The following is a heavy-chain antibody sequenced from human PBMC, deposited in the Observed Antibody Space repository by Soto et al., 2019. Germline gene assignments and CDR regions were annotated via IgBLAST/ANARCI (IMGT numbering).Heavy chain of an antibody. J-gene: IGHJ4*02. CDR2: IYYSGST. CDR3: ASFVAAGRDY. V-gene: IGHV4-59*01. Sequence: SETLSLTCTVSGGSISSYYWSLIRQPPGKGLEWIGYIYYSGSTNYNPSLKSRVTISVDTSKNQFSLKLSSVTAADTAVYYCASFVAAGRDYWGQGTLVTVSS. D-gene: IGHD6-13*01. CDR1: GGSISSYY.